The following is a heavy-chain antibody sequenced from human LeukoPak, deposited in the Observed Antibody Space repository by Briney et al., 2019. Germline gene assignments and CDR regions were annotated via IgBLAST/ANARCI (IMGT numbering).Heavy chain of an antibody. CDR2: ASSSSSYI. V-gene: IGHV3-21*01. D-gene: IGHD3-10*01. CDR1: GFIFSSYT. J-gene: IGHJ4*02. CDR3: ARDVSSGSPLSLDY. Sequence: GGSLRLSCAASGFIFSSYTMNWVRQAPGKGLQWVSSASSSSSYIYYADSVKGRFTISRDNAKNPLYLQMNSLRAEDTAVYYCARDVSSGSPLSLDYWGQGTLVTVSS.